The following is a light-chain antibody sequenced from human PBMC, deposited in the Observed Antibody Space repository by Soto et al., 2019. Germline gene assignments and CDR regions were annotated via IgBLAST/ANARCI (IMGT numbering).Light chain of an antibody. V-gene: IGKV3-20*01. CDR1: HSVDSTH. CDR2: GAS. Sequence: EIVLTPSPGTLSLSPGERATLSCRTSHSVDSTHLAWYQQKPGQAPRLLIYGASGRATGIPDRFGGSGSGTDFTLTISRLEPEDFAVYYCQHYGDSRTFGQGTKVDIK. CDR3: QHYGDSRT. J-gene: IGKJ1*01.